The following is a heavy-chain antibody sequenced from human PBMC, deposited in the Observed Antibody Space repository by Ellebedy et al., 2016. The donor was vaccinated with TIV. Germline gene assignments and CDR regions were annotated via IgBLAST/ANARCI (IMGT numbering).Heavy chain of an antibody. J-gene: IGHJ4*02. D-gene: IGHD2-15*01. V-gene: IGHV5-10-1*01. Sequence: KVSCKGPGHSFTRYWISWVRQMPGKGLEWMGRIDPSDSSTNYSLSFQGHVTISADKSISTAYLQWSSLKASDTAMYYCATHSRGWSGGSCYSSPFDYWGQGTLVTVSS. CDR3: ATHSRGWSGGSCYSSPFDY. CDR2: IDPSDSST. CDR1: GHSFTRYW.